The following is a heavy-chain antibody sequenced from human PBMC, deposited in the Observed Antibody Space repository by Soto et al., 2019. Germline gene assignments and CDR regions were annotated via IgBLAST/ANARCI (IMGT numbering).Heavy chain of an antibody. Sequence: QVQLVESGGGVVQPGRSLRLSCAASGFTFSSYGMHWVRQAPGKGLEWVAVIWYDGSNKYYADSVKGRFTISRDNSKNTLHLQMNSLRAEDTAVYDCERADEPDFQHWGQGTLVTVSS. CDR3: ERADEPDFQH. CDR2: IWYDGSNK. J-gene: IGHJ1*01. V-gene: IGHV3-33*01. CDR1: GFTFSSYG.